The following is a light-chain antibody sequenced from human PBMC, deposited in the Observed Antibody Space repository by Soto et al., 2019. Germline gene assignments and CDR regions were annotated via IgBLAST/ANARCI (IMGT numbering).Light chain of an antibody. J-gene: IGLJ3*02. CDR3: QSYDSSLSGAV. V-gene: IGLV1-40*01. CDR2: GNN. Sequence: QSVLTQPPSVSGAPGQRVTISCTGSSSDIGAGYHVHWYQQLPGTAPKLLIYGNNNRPSGVPDRFSGSKSGTSASLAITGLQAEDEADYYCQSYDSSLSGAVFGGGTTLTVL. CDR1: SSDIGAGYH.